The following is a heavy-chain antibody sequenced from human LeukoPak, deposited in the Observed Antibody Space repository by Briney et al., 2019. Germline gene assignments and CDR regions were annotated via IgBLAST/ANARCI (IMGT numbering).Heavy chain of an antibody. Sequence: GGSLRLSCAASGFTFGNYAMNWVRQAPGKGLEWVSSIAATSGSTYYADSVKGRFTISRDNSKNTLYLQMNSLRAEGTALYYCAKAAYGDYVNWFDPWGQGTLVTVSS. V-gene: IGHV3-23*01. CDR2: IAATSGST. CDR3: AKAAYGDYVNWFDP. CDR1: GFTFGNYA. D-gene: IGHD4-17*01. J-gene: IGHJ5*02.